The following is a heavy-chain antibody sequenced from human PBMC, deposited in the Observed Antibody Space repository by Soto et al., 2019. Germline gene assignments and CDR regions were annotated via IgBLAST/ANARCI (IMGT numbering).Heavy chain of an antibody. CDR2: IKSKTDGGTT. J-gene: IGHJ6*03. D-gene: IGHD3-3*01. CDR3: TTYRLFSSGYHYYYYYMDV. CDR1: GFTFSNAW. Sequence: EVQLVESGGGLVKPGGSLRLSCAASGFTFSNAWMSWVRQAPGKGLEWVGRIKSKTDGGTTDYAAPVKGRFTISKDDSKNTLYLQMNSLKNEDTAVYYCTTYRLFSSGYHYYYYYMDVWGKGTTVTVSS. V-gene: IGHV3-15*01.